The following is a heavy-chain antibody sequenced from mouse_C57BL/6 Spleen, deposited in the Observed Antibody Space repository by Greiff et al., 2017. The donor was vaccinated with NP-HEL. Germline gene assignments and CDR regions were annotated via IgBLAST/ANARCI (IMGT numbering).Heavy chain of an antibody. V-gene: IGHV1-5*01. CDR2: IYPGNSDT. CDR3: TSNYEVFYFDY. CDR1: GYTFTSYW. D-gene: IGHD2-1*01. J-gene: IGHJ2*01. Sequence: EVQLQQSGTVLARPGASVKMSCKTSGYTFTSYWMHWVKQRPGQGLEWIGAIYPGNSDTSYNQKFKGKAKLTAVTSASTAYMELSSLTNEDSAVYYCTSNYEVFYFDYWGQGTTLTVSS.